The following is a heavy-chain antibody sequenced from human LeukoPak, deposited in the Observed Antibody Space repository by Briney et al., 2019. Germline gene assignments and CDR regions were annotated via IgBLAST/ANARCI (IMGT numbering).Heavy chain of an antibody. Sequence: GRSLRLSCAASGFTFSSYGMHWVRQAPGKGLEWVAVISYDGSNKYYADSVKGRFTISRDNSKNTLYLQMNSLRAEDTAVYYCAKDRYCSGGSCYRTYYYYGMDVWGQGTTVTVSS. D-gene: IGHD2-15*01. CDR2: ISYDGSNK. J-gene: IGHJ6*02. CDR1: GFTFSSYG. CDR3: AKDRYCSGGSCYRTYYYYGMDV. V-gene: IGHV3-30*18.